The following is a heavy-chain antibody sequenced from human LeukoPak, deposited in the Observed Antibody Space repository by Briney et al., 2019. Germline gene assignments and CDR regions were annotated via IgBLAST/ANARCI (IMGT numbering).Heavy chain of an antibody. CDR3: AREELGIAAAEYGMDV. D-gene: IGHD6-13*01. V-gene: IGHV1-18*01. J-gene: IGHJ6*02. CDR2: ISAYNGNT. Sequence: VASVKASCKASGYTFTSYGISWVRQAPGQGLEWMGWISAYNGNTNYAQKLQGRVTMTTDTSTSTAYMELRSLRSDDTAVYYCAREELGIAAAEYGMDVLGQGTTVTVSS. CDR1: GYTFTSYG.